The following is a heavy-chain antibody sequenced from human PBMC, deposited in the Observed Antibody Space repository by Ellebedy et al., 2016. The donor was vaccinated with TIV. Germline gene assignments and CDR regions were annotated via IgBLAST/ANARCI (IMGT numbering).Heavy chain of an antibody. CDR2: ISGSGGST. V-gene: IGHV3-23*01. CDR3: ATRHYGGFDF. Sequence: GGSLRLXXAASGFTFSSYAMSWVRQAPGKGLEWVSAISGSGGSTYYADSVKGRFTISRDSPKNTLYLQMNSLRGEDTAVYYCATRHYGGFDFWGRGTMVTVSS. J-gene: IGHJ3*01. D-gene: IGHD4-23*01. CDR1: GFTFSSYA.